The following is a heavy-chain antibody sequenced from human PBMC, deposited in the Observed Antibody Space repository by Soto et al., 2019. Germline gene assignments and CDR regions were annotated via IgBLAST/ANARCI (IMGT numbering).Heavy chain of an antibody. J-gene: IGHJ3*01. CDR3: ASLNFDILTGYYAFDL. CDR1: GGSISSSSYY. V-gene: IGHV4-61*05. Sequence: SETLSLTCTVPGGSISSSSYYWGWIRQPPGKGLEYIGYISYSGSTNYNPSLKSRVTTSLDTSKNQFSLKLSSVTAADTAIYYCASLNFDILTGYYAFDLWGQGTMVTVSS. D-gene: IGHD3-9*01. CDR2: ISYSGST.